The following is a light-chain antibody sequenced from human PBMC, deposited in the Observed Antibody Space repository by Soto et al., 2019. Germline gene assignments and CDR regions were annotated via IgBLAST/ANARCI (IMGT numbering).Light chain of an antibody. Sequence: ALRMTQSPSSLSASTGDKVTIPCRASQDIGSYLAWYQQKPGKAPKLLMFAASTLQSGVPSRFSGSGSGTDFTLTISSLQSEDFATYFCQQYYNYPLTFGGGTKVEIK. CDR1: QDIGSY. CDR2: AAS. V-gene: IGKV1-8*01. CDR3: QQYYNYPLT. J-gene: IGKJ4*01.